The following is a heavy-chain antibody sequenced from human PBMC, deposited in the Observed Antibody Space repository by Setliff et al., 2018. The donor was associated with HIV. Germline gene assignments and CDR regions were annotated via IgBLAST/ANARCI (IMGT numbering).Heavy chain of an antibody. CDR2: INPSGAGT. D-gene: IGHD4-17*01. V-gene: IGHV1-46*01. J-gene: IGHJ4*02. CDR1: GYVFSNYY. Sequence: ASVKVSCKPSGYVFSNYYLHWVRQGPGQGLEWMGLINPSGAGTSYAQKFEGRVTMTRDTSTDTVYMELSSLKSDDTAVYYCVRRESDYGTKAGFRYWGQGTLVTVSS. CDR3: VRRESDYGTKAGFRY.